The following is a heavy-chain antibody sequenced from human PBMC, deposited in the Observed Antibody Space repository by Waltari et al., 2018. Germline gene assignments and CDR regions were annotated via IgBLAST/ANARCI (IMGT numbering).Heavy chain of an antibody. Sequence: EVQLVESGGGLVQPGRSLRLSCTASGFTFGDYAMSWVRQAPGKGLEWVGFIRSKAYGGTTEYAASVKGRFTISRDDSKSIAYLQMNSLKTEDTAVYYCTRDRDVSSGWYRVTSGVFDYWGQGTLVTVSS. CDR1: GFTFGDYA. D-gene: IGHD6-19*01. V-gene: IGHV3-49*04. CDR3: TRDRDVSSGWYRVTSGVFDY. J-gene: IGHJ4*02. CDR2: IRSKAYGGTT.